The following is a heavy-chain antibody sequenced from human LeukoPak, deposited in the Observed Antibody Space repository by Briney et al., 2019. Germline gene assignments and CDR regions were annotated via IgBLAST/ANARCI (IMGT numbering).Heavy chain of an antibody. CDR3: AKAPVTSCRGAFCYPLDS. CDR1: GFTFSSYA. CDR2: ISSSDDGT. D-gene: IGHD2-15*01. J-gene: IGHJ4*02. V-gene: IGHV3-23*01. Sequence: GGSLRLSCAASGFTFSSYAMSWVRQAPGKGLEWVSAISSSDDGTYHAGSVRGRFTISRDSSKNTLYLQMNNLRTEDAAIYYCAKAPVTSCRGAFCYPLDSWGQGTLVTVSP.